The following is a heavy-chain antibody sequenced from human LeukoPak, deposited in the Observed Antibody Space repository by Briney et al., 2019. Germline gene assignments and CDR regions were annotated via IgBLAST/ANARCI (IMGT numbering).Heavy chain of an antibody. CDR1: GFPFSTYW. CDR2: INQDGNEK. J-gene: IGHJ4*02. CDR3: ARGGIASPVKTSLWD. Sequence: GGSLRLSCAASGFPFSTYWMTWVRQAPGKGLEWVANINQDGNEKYYVDSVKGRFTISRDNAKNSLYLQMNSLRVEDTAVYYCARGGIASPVKTSLWDWGQGTLVTVSS. V-gene: IGHV3-7*01. D-gene: IGHD6-13*01.